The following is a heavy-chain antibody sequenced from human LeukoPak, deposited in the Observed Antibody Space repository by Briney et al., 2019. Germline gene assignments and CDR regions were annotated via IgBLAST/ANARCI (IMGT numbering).Heavy chain of an antibody. J-gene: IGHJ3*02. Sequence: GGSLRLSCAASGFTFSSYWMSWVRQAPGKGLEWVASIKQDGSEKYYVDSVKGRFTISRDNGRNSVYLQMNSLRAEDTAVYFCARGPTKGNAFDIWGQGTMVTVSS. CDR2: IKQDGSEK. CDR3: ARGPTKGNAFDI. CDR1: GFTFSSYW. D-gene: IGHD2-8*01. V-gene: IGHV3-7*01.